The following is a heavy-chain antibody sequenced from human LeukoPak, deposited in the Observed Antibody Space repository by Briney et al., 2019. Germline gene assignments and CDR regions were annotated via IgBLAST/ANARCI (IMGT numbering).Heavy chain of an antibody. D-gene: IGHD6-19*01. V-gene: IGHV3-33*01. CDR1: GFTFSSYG. J-gene: IGHJ4*02. CDR2: IWYDGSNK. CDR3: ARDVQWRFDY. Sequence: GRSLRLSCAASGFTFSSYGMRWVRQAPGKGLEWVAVIWYDGSNKYYADSVKGRFTISRDNSKNTLYLQMNSLRTEDTAVYYCARDVQWRFDYWGQGTLVTVSS.